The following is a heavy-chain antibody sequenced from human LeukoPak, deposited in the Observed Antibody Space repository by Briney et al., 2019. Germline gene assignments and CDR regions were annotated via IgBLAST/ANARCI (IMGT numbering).Heavy chain of an antibody. D-gene: IGHD5-18*01. V-gene: IGHV1-69*02. J-gene: IGHJ4*02. Sequence: ASVKVSCKASGGTLSSYTISWVRQAPGQGLEWMGRIIPILGIANYAQKFQGRVTITADKSTSTAYMELSSLRSEDTAVYYCARARGRIQQFYYFDYWGQGTLVTVSS. CDR2: IIPILGIA. CDR1: GGTLSSYT. CDR3: ARARGRIQQFYYFDY.